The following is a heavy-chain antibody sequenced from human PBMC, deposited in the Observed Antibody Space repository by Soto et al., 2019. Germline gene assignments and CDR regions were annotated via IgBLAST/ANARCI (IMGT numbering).Heavy chain of an antibody. CDR3: ARYGSGSAYDH. V-gene: IGHV3-64*02. Sequence: GGSLRLSCAASGFSFTTYAMHWVRQAPGKGLQYVAAISTDGGGRYYTDSVKGRFIISRDNSKSTLYLQMGSLRGEDMAVYYCARYGSGSAYDHWGQGALVTVSS. CDR1: GFSFTTYA. D-gene: IGHD3-10*01. J-gene: IGHJ4*02. CDR2: ISTDGGGR.